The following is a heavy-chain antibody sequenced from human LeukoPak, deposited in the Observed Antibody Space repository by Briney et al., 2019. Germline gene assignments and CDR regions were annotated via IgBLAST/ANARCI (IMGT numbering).Heavy chain of an antibody. J-gene: IGHJ4*02. CDR2: IYPGDSDT. D-gene: IGHD3-22*01. V-gene: IGHV5-51*01. CDR3: ARLALSTMIVAYYFDY. Sequence: HGESQKISCKGSGYSFTSYWIGWVRQMPGKGLEWMGIIYPGDSDTRYSPSFQGQVTISADKSISTAYLQWSSLKASDTAMYYCARLALSTMIVAYYFDYWGQGTLVTVSS. CDR1: GYSFTSYW.